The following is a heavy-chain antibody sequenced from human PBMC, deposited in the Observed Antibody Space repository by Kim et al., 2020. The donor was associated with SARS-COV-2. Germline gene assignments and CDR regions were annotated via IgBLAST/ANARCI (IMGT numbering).Heavy chain of an antibody. Sequence: SETLSLTCTVSGGSISSGGYYWSWIRQHPGKGLEWIGYIYYSGSTYYNPSLKSRVTISVDTSKNQFSLKLSSVTAADTAVYYCARASTSCYSCHDYWGQGTLVTVSS. CDR2: IYYSGST. CDR1: GGSISSGGYY. D-gene: IGHD2-2*01. CDR3: ARASTSCYSCHDY. J-gene: IGHJ4*02. V-gene: IGHV4-31*03.